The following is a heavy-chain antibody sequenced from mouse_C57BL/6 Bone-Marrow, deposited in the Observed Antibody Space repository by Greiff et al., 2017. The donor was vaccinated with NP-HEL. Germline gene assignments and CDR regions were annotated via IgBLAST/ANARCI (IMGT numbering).Heavy chain of an antibody. CDR2: IYPGDGDT. CDR3: ASDYGSSYGRFAY. Sequence: VQLVESGPELVKPGASVKISCKASGYAFSSSWMNWVKQRPGKGLEWIGRIYPGDGDTNYNGKFKGKATLTADKSSSTAYMQLSSLTSEDSAVYFCASDYGSSYGRFAYWGQGTLVTVSA. J-gene: IGHJ3*01. D-gene: IGHD1-1*01. CDR1: GYAFSSSW. V-gene: IGHV1-82*01.